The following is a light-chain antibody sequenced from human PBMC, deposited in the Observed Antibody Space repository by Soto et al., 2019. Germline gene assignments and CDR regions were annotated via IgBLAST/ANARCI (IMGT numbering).Light chain of an antibody. CDR1: QGISSY. CDR3: QKANSFPLT. V-gene: IGKV1-9*01. Sequence: IQLTQSPSSLSASLRHILTITCGASQGISSYLVWYQQKPGKAPKLLIYAASTLQSGVPSRFSGGGSGTDFTLTISSLQPEDFATYYCQKANSFPLTCGGGTKGDIK. CDR2: AAS. J-gene: IGKJ4*01.